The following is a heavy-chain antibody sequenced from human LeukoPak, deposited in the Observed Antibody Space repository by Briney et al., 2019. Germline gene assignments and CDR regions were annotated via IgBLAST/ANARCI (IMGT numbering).Heavy chain of an antibody. CDR1: GFTVSSNY. CDR3: AKSVSSSSYNWFDP. Sequence: PGGSLRLSCAASGFTVSSNYMSWVRQAPGKGLEWVSVIYSGGSTYYADSVKGRFTISRDNSKNTLYLQMNSLRAEDTAVYYCAKSVSSSSYNWFDPWGQGTLVTVSS. CDR2: IYSGGST. J-gene: IGHJ5*02. V-gene: IGHV3-66*01. D-gene: IGHD6-13*01.